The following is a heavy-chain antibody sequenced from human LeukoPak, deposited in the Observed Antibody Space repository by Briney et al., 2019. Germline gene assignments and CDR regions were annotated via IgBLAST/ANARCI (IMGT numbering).Heavy chain of an antibody. CDR2: IWYDGSNK. Sequence: GGSLRLSCAASGFTFSSHGMHWVRQAPGKGLEWVAVIWYDGSNKYYADSVKGRFTISRDNSKNTLYLQMNSLRAEDTAVYYCARGSFGELLYLSVDYWGQGTLVTVSS. V-gene: IGHV3-33*08. CDR3: ARGSFGELLYLSVDY. CDR1: GFTFSSHG. D-gene: IGHD3-10*01. J-gene: IGHJ4*02.